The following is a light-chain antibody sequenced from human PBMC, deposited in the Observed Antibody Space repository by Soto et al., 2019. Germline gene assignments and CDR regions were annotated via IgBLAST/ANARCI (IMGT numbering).Light chain of an antibody. CDR1: SSDIGRSSL. CDR3: CSYAGSRSYV. V-gene: IGLV2-23*01. Sequence: QSVLAQPASVSGSPGQSITISCAGTSSDIGRSSLVSWYQQHPGKGPKLIIYQATQRPSGVSDRFSGSRSGNTASLTISGVQAEDEADYYCCSYAGSRSYVFGTGTKVPVL. CDR2: QAT. J-gene: IGLJ1*01.